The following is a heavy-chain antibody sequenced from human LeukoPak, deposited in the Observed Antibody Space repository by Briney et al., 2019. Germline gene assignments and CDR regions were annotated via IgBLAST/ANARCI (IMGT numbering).Heavy chain of an antibody. J-gene: IGHJ4*02. CDR3: AKEHAWFGELSYFDY. D-gene: IGHD3-10*01. CDR2: ISGSGTTT. Sequence: GGSLRLSCAASGFTFSSYAMSWVRQAPGKGLEWVSAISGSGTTTHYADSVKGRFTISRDNSKNTLYLQMNSLRAEDTAVYYGAKEHAWFGELSYFDYWGQGTLVTVSS. V-gene: IGHV3-23*01. CDR1: GFTFSSYA.